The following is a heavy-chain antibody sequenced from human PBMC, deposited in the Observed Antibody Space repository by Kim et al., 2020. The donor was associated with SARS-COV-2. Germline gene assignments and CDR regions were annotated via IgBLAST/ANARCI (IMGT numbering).Heavy chain of an antibody. V-gene: IGHV4-31*02. D-gene: IGHD3-16*01. Sequence: PPLKSRVSISVDTSKNQLSLKLTSVTAADTAVYFCARETVAGAFWGFDYWGQGTLVTVSP. CDR3: ARETVAGAFWGFDY. J-gene: IGHJ4*02.